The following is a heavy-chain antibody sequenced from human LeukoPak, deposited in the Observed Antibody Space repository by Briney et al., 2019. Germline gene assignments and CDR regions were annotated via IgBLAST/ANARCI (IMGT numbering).Heavy chain of an antibody. CDR1: GGSFSGYY. CDR3: ARGRAAAGKYYYYYYMDV. V-gene: IGHV4-34*01. D-gene: IGHD6-13*01. Sequence: PSETLSLTCAVYGGSFSGYYWSWIRQPPGKGLEWIGEINHSGSTNYNPSLKSRVTISVDTSKNQFSLKLSSVTAADTAVYYCARGRAAAGKYYYYYYMDVWGKGTTVTVSS. CDR2: INHSGST. J-gene: IGHJ6*03.